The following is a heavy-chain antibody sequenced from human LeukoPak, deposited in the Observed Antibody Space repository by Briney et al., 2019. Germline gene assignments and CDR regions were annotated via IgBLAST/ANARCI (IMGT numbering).Heavy chain of an antibody. J-gene: IGHJ4*02. CDR3: AREGYDSSGYYSPREWVDY. CDR1: GDSITGYY. D-gene: IGHD3-22*01. V-gene: IGHV4-38-2*02. Sequence: SETLSLTCSVSGDSITGYYWGWIRQPPGKGLEWIGSINHSGSTYYNPSLKSRVTISVDTSKNQFSLKLSSVTAADTAVYYCAREGYDSSGYYSPREWVDYWGQGTLVTVSS. CDR2: INHSGST.